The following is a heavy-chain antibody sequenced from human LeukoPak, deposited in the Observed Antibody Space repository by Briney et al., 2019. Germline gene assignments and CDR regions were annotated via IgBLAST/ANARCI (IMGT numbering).Heavy chain of an antibody. J-gene: IGHJ4*02. CDR2: IYYSGST. CDR1: GGSVSSGSYY. Sequence: PSETLSLTCTVSGGSVSSGSYYWSWIRQPPGKGLEWIGYIYYSGSTNYNPSLKSRVTISVDTSKNQFSLKLSSVTAADTAVYYCARDGTVTNGPFDYWGQGTLVTVSS. D-gene: IGHD4-17*01. V-gene: IGHV4-61*01. CDR3: ARDGTVTNGPFDY.